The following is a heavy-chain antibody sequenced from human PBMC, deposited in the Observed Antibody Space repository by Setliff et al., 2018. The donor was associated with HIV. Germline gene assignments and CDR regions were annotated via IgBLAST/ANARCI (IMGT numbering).Heavy chain of an antibody. D-gene: IGHD2-21*02. CDR3: TRHILAYCAGDCYPLDY. V-gene: IGHV5-51*01. J-gene: IGHJ4*02. CDR1: GYGFTSYW. CDR2: IYPGDSHT. Sequence: GESLKISCKGSGYGFTSYWIAWVRQMPGKGLEWMGIIYPGDSHTRYSPSFQGQVTFSADKSISTAYLQWSSLNASDTAIYYCTRHILAYCAGDCYPLDYWGQGTLVTVSS.